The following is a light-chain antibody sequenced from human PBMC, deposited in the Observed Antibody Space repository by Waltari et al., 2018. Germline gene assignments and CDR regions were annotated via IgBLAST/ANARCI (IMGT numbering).Light chain of an antibody. V-gene: IGLV2-14*01. CDR3: TSYTTISTAL. Sequence: QSALAQPASVSGSPGQPITLSCTGTSSDVGAYIFVSWYQHHPGKAPKLIFYAVYRWPSGVSTRFSGSKSGNTASLTISGLQAEDEADYYCTSYTTISTALFGGGTKVTVL. J-gene: IGLJ2*01. CDR2: AVY. CDR1: SSDVGAYIF.